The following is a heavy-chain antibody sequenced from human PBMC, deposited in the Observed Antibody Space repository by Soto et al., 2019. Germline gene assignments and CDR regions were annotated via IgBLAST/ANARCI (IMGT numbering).Heavy chain of an antibody. V-gene: IGHV1-18*01. Sequence: QVQLVQSGAEVKQPGASVKVSCKASGYSFRSYGISWVRQAPGQGLEWLAWISGYNGNTKYAQKLQGRATMTKDASTSTAYMELTSLRSDDTAVYYCARGSIFGADESPKYYYGLDVWGQGTTVTVSS. CDR3: ARGSIFGADESPKYYYGLDV. CDR2: ISGYNGNT. J-gene: IGHJ6*02. CDR1: GYSFRSYG. D-gene: IGHD3-10*01.